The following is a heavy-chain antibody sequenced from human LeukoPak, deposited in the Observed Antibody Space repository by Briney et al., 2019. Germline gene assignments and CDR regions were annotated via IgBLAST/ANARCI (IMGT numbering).Heavy chain of an antibody. CDR3: ARDCSSSTCYFDH. Sequence: NPSETLSLTCAVFGGSFSGYCWSWIRQPPGKGLEWIGEINHSGSTNYNPSLKSRVTISVDTSKKQFSLKLTSVTAADTAVYYCARDCSSSTCYFDHWGQGTLVTVSS. CDR1: GGSFSGYC. J-gene: IGHJ4*02. V-gene: IGHV4-34*01. CDR2: INHSGST. D-gene: IGHD2-2*01.